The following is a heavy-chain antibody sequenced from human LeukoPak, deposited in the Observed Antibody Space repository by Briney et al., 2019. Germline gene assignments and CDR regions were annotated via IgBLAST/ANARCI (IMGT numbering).Heavy chain of an antibody. J-gene: IGHJ4*02. D-gene: IGHD2-15*01. Sequence: ASVKVSCKAPGYTFTSYYMHWVREAPGQGLEWMGIINPSGGSTSYAQKFQGRVTMTRDTSTSTVYMELSSLRSEDTAVYYCARDPSLHCSGGSCYYFDYWGQGTLVTVSS. V-gene: IGHV1-46*01. CDR1: GYTFTSYY. CDR3: ARDPSLHCSGGSCYYFDY. CDR2: INPSGGST.